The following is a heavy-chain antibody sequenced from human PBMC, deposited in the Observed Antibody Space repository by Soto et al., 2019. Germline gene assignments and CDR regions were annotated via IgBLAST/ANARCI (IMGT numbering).Heavy chain of an antibody. CDR1: GGTFSSYA. D-gene: IGHD5-12*01. CDR2: IIPIFGTA. Sequence: GASVKVSCKASGGTFSSYAISWVRQAPGQGLEWMGGIIPIFGTANYAQKFQGRVTITADESTSTAYMELSSLRSEDTAVYYCARVVATINYYYGMDVWGQGTTVTVSS. V-gene: IGHV1-69*13. J-gene: IGHJ6*02. CDR3: ARVVATINYYYGMDV.